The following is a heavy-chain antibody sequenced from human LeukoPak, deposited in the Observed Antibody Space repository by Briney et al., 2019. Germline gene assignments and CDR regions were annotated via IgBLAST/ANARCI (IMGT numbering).Heavy chain of an antibody. CDR3: AKDASPIAASTTGAFDF. V-gene: IGHV3-30*19. CDR1: GFTFNTYG. J-gene: IGHJ3*01. D-gene: IGHD6-6*01. CDR2: ISYDGRNT. Sequence: GGSLRLSCAASGFTFNTYGIHCVRQAPGKGLECVAVISYDGRNTYYAGSVQGRFTISRDNAKNTLHVQMNSLRPEDTAVFYCAKDASPIAASTTGAFDFWGQGAMVTVSS.